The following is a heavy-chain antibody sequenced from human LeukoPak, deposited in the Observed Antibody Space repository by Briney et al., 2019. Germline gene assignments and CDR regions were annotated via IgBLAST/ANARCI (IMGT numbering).Heavy chain of an antibody. V-gene: IGHV3-21*01. CDR3: ARSDDYGDSVHEVY. D-gene: IGHD4-17*01. J-gene: IGHJ4*02. CDR1: GFTISSYS. Sequence: GGSLRLSCAGSGFTISSYSMNWVRQAPGKGLEWVSFISSSSSYIYYADSVKGRFTISRDNAKNSLYLQMNSLRAEDTAVYYCARSDDYGDSVHEVYWGQGTLVTVSS. CDR2: ISSSSSYI.